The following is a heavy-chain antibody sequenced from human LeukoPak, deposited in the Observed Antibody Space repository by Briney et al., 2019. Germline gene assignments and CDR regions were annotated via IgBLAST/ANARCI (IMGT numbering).Heavy chain of an antibody. D-gene: IGHD3-16*01. Sequence: PGGSLRLSCAASGFTVNSNYMSWVRQAPGKGLEWVSVIFSGASTYYADPVKGRFTISRDISKNTVYLQMNSLRAEDTAVYYCGRGGAWDYYGMDVWGQGTTVTVSS. J-gene: IGHJ6*02. V-gene: IGHV3-53*01. CDR2: IFSGAST. CDR3: GRGGAWDYYGMDV. CDR1: GFTVNSNY.